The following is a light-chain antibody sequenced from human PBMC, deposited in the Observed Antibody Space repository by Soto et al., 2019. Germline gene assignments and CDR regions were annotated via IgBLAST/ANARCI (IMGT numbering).Light chain of an antibody. Sequence: DIVLTQSPDTLSLSPGERATLSCWASQSLSTDYLAWYQQKPGQPPRLLIYGASSRATGIPDRFSGSGSGTDFTLTISRLEPEDFAVYYCQQYGSSPSTFGQGTKLEIK. CDR2: GAS. J-gene: IGKJ2*01. CDR3: QQYGSSPST. CDR1: QSLSTDY. V-gene: IGKV3-20*01.